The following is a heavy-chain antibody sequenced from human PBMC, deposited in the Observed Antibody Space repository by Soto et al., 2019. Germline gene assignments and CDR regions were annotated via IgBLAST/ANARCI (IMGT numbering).Heavy chain of an antibody. CDR1: GFTFSSYA. V-gene: IGHV3-64D*08. J-gene: IGHJ5*02. D-gene: IGHD3-3*01. Sequence: EVQLVESGGGLVQPGGSPRLSCSASGFTFSSYAMHWVRQAPGKGLEYVSAISSSGGSTYYADSVKGRFTISRDNSKNTLYLQMSSLRAEDTAVYYCVKDRHPSPVRFLEWSFHANWFHPLRQRSLVTAAS. CDR3: VKDRHPSPVRFLEWSFHANWFHP. CDR2: ISSSGGST.